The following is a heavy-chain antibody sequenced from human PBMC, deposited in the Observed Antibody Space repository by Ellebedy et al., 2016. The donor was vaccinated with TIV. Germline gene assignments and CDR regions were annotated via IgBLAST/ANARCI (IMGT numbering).Heavy chain of an antibody. CDR2: INPNSGGT. D-gene: IGHD4-17*01. J-gene: IGHJ6*02. Sequence: AASVKVSCKVSGYTLTELSMHWVRQPPGQGLEWMGWINPNSGGTNYAQKFQGWVTMTRDTSTSTAYMELSRLRSDDTAVYYCARGTLEDYGDFGMDVWGQGTTVTVSS. V-gene: IGHV1-2*04. CDR3: ARGTLEDYGDFGMDV. CDR1: GYTLTELS.